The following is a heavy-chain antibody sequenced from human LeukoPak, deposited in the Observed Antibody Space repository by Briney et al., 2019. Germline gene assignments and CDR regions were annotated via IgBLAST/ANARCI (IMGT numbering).Heavy chain of an antibody. CDR2: ISSSSSYI. Sequence: GGSLRLSCAASGFSFRSYAMNWVRQAPGKGLEWVSSISSSSSYIYYADSVKGRFTISRDNSKNTLYLQMNSLRAEDTAVYYCARDPVAGYYFDYWGQGTLVTVSS. V-gene: IGHV3-21*01. D-gene: IGHD6-19*01. CDR1: GFSFRSYA. CDR3: ARDPVAGYYFDY. J-gene: IGHJ4*02.